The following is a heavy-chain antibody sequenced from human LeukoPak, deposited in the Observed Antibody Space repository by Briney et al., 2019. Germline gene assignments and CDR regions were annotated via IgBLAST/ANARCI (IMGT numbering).Heavy chain of an antibody. D-gene: IGHD4-17*01. V-gene: IGHV4-59*01. CDR2: IYYSGST. Sequence: SETLSLTCAVYGGSFSGYYWSWIRQPPGKGLEWIGYIYYSGSTNYNPSLKSRVTISVDTSKNQFSLKLSSVTAADTAVYYCARERSSAYGDYYNWSDPWGQGTLVTVSS. CDR3: ARERSSAYGDYYNWSDP. J-gene: IGHJ5*02. CDR1: GGSFSGYY.